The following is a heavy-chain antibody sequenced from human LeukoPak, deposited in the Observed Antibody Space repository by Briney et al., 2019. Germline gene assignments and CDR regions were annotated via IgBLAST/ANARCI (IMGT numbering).Heavy chain of an antibody. V-gene: IGHV4-39*01. Sequence: PSETLSLTCTVSGGSISGSSYYWGWIRQPPGKGLEWIGSIYYSGSTYYNPSLKSRVTISVDTSKNQFSLKLNSVTATDTAVYYCASSLEDYDFWSGYPKFDYWGQGTLVTVSS. D-gene: IGHD3-3*01. CDR2: IYYSGST. CDR1: GGSISGSSYY. J-gene: IGHJ4*02. CDR3: ASSLEDYDFWSGYPKFDY.